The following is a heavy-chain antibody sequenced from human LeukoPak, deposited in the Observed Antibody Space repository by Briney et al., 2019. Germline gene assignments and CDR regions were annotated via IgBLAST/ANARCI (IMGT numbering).Heavy chain of an antibody. CDR2: ISRSGGTT. D-gene: IGHD2-15*01. CDR1: GFTFSSYD. V-gene: IGHV3-23*01. Sequence: PGGSLRLSCAASGFTFSSYDMTWVRQTPGKGLEWVALISRSGGTTYYADSVKGRFTISRDNSKNTLYLQMNSLRAEDTAEYYCVKRGGTESFYYYYYMNVRGKGTTVTVSS. J-gene: IGHJ6*03. CDR3: VKRGGTESFYYYYYMNV.